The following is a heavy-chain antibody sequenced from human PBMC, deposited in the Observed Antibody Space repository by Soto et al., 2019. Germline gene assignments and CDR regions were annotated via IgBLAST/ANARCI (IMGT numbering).Heavy chain of an antibody. CDR2: IKQDGSEK. CDR3: ALIAEAGVEYFQH. J-gene: IGHJ1*01. CDR1: GFTFSSYW. D-gene: IGHD6-13*01. Sequence: LRLSCAASGFTFSSYWMSWVRQAPGKGLEWVANIKQDGSEKYYVDSVKGRFTISRDNAKNSLYLQMNSLRAEDTAAYYCALIAEAGVEYFQHWGQGTLVTVSS. V-gene: IGHV3-7*03.